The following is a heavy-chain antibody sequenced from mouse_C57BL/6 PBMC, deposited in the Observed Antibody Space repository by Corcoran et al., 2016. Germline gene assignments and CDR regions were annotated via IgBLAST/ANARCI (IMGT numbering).Heavy chain of an antibody. CDR2: ISYDGSN. CDR1: GYSITSGYY. Sequence: DVQLQESGPGLVKPSQSLSLTCSVTGYSITSGYYWNWIRQFPGNKLEWMGYISYDGSNNYNPSLKNRISITRDTSKNQFFLKLNSVTTEDTATYYCAREGALYYFDYWGQGTTLTVSS. CDR3: AREGALYYFDY. V-gene: IGHV3-6*01. J-gene: IGHJ2*01.